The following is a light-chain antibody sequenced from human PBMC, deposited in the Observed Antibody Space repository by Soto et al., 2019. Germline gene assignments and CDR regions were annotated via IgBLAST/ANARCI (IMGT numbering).Light chain of an antibody. CDR3: QTWGTGIVV. V-gene: IGLV4-69*01. Sequence: QSVLTQSPSASAALGASVKLTCTLSSGHSNYAIAWHQQQPEKGPRYLMKVNSDGTHNKGDGIPDRFSGSSSGAERYLTISSLQSEDEADYYCQTWGTGIVVFGGGTKLTV. CDR1: SGHSNYA. J-gene: IGLJ2*01. CDR2: VNSDGTH.